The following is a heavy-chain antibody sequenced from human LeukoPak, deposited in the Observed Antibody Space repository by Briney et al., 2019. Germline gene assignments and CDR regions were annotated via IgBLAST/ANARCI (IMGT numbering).Heavy chain of an antibody. CDR3: ARDLNYSYDSSGPVYYYGMDV. Sequence: ASVKVSCKASGGIFSSYAISWVRQAPGQGLEWMGGIIPIFGTANYAQKFQGRVTITADESTSTAYMELSSLRSEDTAVYYCARDLNYSYDSSGPVYYYGMDVWGQGTTVTVSS. CDR2: IIPIFGTA. CDR1: GGIFSSYA. J-gene: IGHJ6*02. D-gene: IGHD3-22*01. V-gene: IGHV1-69*13.